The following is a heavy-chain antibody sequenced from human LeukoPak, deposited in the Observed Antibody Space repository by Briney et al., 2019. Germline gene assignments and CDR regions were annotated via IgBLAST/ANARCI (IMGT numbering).Heavy chain of an antibody. CDR1: GFTFSSYA. Sequence: GGSLRLSCAASGFTFSSYAMSWVRQAPGKGLEWVAVISYDGSNKYYADSVKGRFTISRDNSNNTLYLQMNSLRAEDTAVYYCARDMYYYDSSGYWDNWGQGTLVTVSS. CDR2: ISYDGSNK. V-gene: IGHV3-30-3*01. CDR3: ARDMYYYDSSGYWDN. D-gene: IGHD3-22*01. J-gene: IGHJ4*02.